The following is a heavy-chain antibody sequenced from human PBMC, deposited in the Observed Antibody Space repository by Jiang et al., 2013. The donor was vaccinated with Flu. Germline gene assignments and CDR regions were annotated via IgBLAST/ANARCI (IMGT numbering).Heavy chain of an antibody. Sequence: SGAEVKKPGASVKVSCKASGYTFTSYYMHWVRQAPGQGLEWMGIINPSGGSTSYAQKFQGRVTMTRDTSTSTVYMELSSLRSEDTAVYYCARGQGVLRFLECQYSRCYYYGMDVWGKGTTVTVSS. CDR3: ARGQGVLRFLECQYSRCYYYGMDV. J-gene: IGHJ6*04. CDR1: GYTFTSYY. CDR2: INPSGGST. D-gene: IGHD3-3*01. V-gene: IGHV1-46*01.